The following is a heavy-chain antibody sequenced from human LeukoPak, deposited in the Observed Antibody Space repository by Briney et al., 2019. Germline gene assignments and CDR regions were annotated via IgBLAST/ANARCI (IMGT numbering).Heavy chain of an antibody. CDR2: MYWGGSA. V-gene: IGHV3-66*02. Sequence: GGSLRLSCAASGLTVSSNYMSWVRQARGKGLEGVSVMYWGGSAYYADSGKGGFTISRDKSKSTRYPQINSLRAEDTAVYYCARGHAGSYHPGHYCMDVWSQGTTVTVYS. D-gene: IGHD2-21*01. CDR3: ARGHAGSYHPGHYCMDV. CDR1: GLTVSSNY. J-gene: IGHJ6*02.